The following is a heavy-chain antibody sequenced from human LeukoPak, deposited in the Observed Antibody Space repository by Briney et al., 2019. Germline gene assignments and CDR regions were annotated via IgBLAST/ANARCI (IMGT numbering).Heavy chain of an antibody. J-gene: IGHJ4*02. CDR3: ARVSSSGWYVFDY. V-gene: IGHV3-23*01. CDR2: ISGSGGST. D-gene: IGHD6-19*01. CDR1: GFTFSSYA. Sequence: PGGSLRLSCAASGFTFSSYAMSWVRQAPGKGLEWVSAISGSGGSTNYADSVKGRFTISRDNSKNTVYLQMNSLRAEDTAVYYCARVSSSGWYVFDYWGQGTLVTVSS.